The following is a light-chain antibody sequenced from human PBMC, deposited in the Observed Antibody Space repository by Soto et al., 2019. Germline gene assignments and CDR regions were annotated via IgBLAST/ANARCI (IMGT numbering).Light chain of an antibody. J-gene: IGKJ1*01. CDR1: QSISNW. CDR2: DAS. CDR3: QHSNRFPWT. V-gene: IGKV1-5*01. Sequence: MTQSPLHVNTFVLDRVPITFRASQSISNWLAWYQQKPGKAPRLLIYDASSLESGVPSRFSGTGSGTEFTLTISSLQPDDFATYYSQHSNRFPWTIRRGTKVDI.